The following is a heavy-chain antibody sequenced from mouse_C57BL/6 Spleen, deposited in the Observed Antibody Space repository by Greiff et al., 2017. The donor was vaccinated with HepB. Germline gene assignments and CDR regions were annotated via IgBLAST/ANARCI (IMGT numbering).Heavy chain of an antibody. Sequence: EVMLVESGGGLVQPKGSLKLSCAASGFSFNTYAMNWVRQAPGKGLEWVARIRSKSNNYATYYAESVKDRFTISRDDSESMLYLQMNNLKTEDTAMCCCVRQDGSRGYFDYWGQGATLTVSS. D-gene: IGHD1-1*01. CDR1: GFSFNTYA. CDR3: VRQDGSRGYFDY. V-gene: IGHV10-1*01. CDR2: IRSKSNNYAT. J-gene: IGHJ2*01.